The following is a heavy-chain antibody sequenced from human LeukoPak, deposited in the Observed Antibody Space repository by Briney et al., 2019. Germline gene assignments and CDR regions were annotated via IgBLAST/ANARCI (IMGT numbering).Heavy chain of an antibody. CDR2: IIGDFGST. Sequence: VGSLRLSCTASGFTFDDYAMNWVRQAPGQGLEWISLIIGDFGSTYYADSVKGRFTISRDNSKNSLYMQMNSLRTEDTALYYCARSSGWYNYYYYGMDVWGQGTTVTVSS. CDR3: ARSSGWYNYYYYGMDV. J-gene: IGHJ6*02. D-gene: IGHD6-19*01. V-gene: IGHV3-43*02. CDR1: GFTFDDYA.